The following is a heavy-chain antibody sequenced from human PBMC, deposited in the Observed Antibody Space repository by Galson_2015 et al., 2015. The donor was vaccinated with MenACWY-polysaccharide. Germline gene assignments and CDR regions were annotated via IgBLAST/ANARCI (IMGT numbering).Heavy chain of an antibody. CDR1: GFSFRFSLYA. V-gene: IGHV3-23*01. J-gene: IGHJ3*01. CDR3: AKGRDALDA. Sequence: SLRLCCAASGFSFRFSLYAMAWVRPAPGEGPEWVSDVDGAGANTNYAESEQGRFTVSRDHSQNTVYLQMNSLRAEDTAVYYCAKGRDALDAWGQWAMVTVSS. CDR2: VDGAGANT.